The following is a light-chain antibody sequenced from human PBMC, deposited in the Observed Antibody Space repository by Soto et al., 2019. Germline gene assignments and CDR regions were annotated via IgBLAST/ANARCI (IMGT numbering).Light chain of an antibody. Sequence: QSVLTQPPSVSGAPGQRVTISCTGSSSXIGALYDVNWYQQLPGTAPKLLIYDNNNRPSGVPDRFSGSKSGTSASLAITGLQAEDEADYYCQSYDNSLSGHVVFGGGTKVTVL. V-gene: IGLV1-40*01. CDR2: DNN. J-gene: IGLJ2*01. CDR1: SSXIGALYD. CDR3: QSYDNSLSGHVV.